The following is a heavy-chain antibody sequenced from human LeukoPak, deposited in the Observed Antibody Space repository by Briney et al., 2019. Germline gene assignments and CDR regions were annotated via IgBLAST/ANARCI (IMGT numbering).Heavy chain of an antibody. J-gene: IGHJ4*02. CDR1: GGTFSSYA. CDR3: ARGYEYGSSYLDY. Sequence: ASVKVSCKASGGTFSSYAISWVRQAPGQGLEWMGRIIPILGLVGYAQKFQGRVTITADKSTDTAYMELSSLRFDDTAVYYCARGYEYGSSYLDYWGQGTLVTVSS. CDR2: IIPILGLV. D-gene: IGHD6-13*01. V-gene: IGHV1-69*04.